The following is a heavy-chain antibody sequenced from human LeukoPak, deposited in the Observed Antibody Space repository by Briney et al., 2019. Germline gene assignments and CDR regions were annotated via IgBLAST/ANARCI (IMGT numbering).Heavy chain of an antibody. Sequence: SETLSLTCTVSGGSISSYYWSWIRQPPGKGLERIGYIYYSGSTNYNPSLKSRVTISVDTSKNQFSLKLSSVTAADTAVYYCASGLSRFLEWPHYFDYWGQGTLVTVSS. CDR1: GGSISSYY. CDR2: IYYSGST. CDR3: ASGLSRFLEWPHYFDY. J-gene: IGHJ4*02. D-gene: IGHD3-3*01. V-gene: IGHV4-59*01.